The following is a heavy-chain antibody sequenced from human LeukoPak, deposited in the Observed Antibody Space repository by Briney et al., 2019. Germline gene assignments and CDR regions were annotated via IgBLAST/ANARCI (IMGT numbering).Heavy chain of an antibody. D-gene: IGHD1-26*01. CDR1: GFTFSRYN. Sequence: PGGSLRLSCAASGFTFSRYNMNWVRQAPGKGLGWVSFISSSSTHIYYADSVRGRFTISRDNAKNSLYLQMNSLRDEDTAVYYCARDGWSGSYFWYLDLWGRGTLVTVSS. V-gene: IGHV3-21*01. CDR2: ISSSSTHI. CDR3: ARDGWSGSYFWYLDL. J-gene: IGHJ2*01.